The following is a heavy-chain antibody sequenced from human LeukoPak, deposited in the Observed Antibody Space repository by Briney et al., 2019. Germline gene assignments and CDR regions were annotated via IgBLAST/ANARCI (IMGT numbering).Heavy chain of an antibody. CDR1: GGSFSGYY. Sequence: SETLSLTCAVYGGSFSGYYWSWIRQPPGKGLEWIGEINHSGSTNYNPSLKSRVTISVDTSKNQFSLKLSSVTAADTAVYYCARLRTSKLRDSSGYYYYDYWGQGTLVTVSS. V-gene: IGHV4-34*01. CDR2: INHSGST. D-gene: IGHD3-22*01. J-gene: IGHJ4*02. CDR3: ARLRTSKLRDSSGYYYYDY.